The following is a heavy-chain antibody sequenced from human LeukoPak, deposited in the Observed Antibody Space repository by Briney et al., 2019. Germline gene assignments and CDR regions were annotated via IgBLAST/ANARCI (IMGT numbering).Heavy chain of an antibody. J-gene: IGHJ3*02. CDR3: ARGYYDFWSGYKDAFDI. CDR2: INSDGSST. V-gene: IGHV3-74*01. CDR1: GFTFSSYW. Sequence: GGSLRLSCAASGFTFSSYWMLWVRQAPGKGLVWVSRINSDGSSTSYADSVKGRFTISRDNAKNTLYLQMNSLRAEDTAVYYCARGYYDFWSGYKDAFDIWGQGTMVTVSS. D-gene: IGHD3-3*01.